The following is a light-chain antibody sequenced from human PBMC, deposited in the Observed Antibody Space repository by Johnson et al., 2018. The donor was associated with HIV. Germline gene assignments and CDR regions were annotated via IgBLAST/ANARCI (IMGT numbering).Light chain of an antibody. CDR3: GTWDSSLSVYV. V-gene: IGLV1-51*02. Sequence: QSVLTQPPSVSAAPGQKVTISCSGSSSNIGNNYVSWYQQLPGGAPKLLIYENNKRPSGIPDRFSGSKSGTSATLDITGLQTGDEADYYCGTWDSSLSVYVFGNGTKVTVL. CDR1: SSNIGNNY. CDR2: ENN. J-gene: IGLJ1*01.